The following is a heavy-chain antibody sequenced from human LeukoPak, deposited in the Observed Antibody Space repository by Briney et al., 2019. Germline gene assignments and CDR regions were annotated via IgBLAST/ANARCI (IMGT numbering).Heavy chain of an antibody. Sequence: GGSLRLSCAASGFTFSSYAMSWVRQAPGKGLEGVSAISGSGGSTYYADSVKGRFTISRDNSKNTLYLQMNSLRAEDTAVYYCAKVGVGATHFDYWGQGTLVTVSS. CDR3: AKVGVGATHFDY. CDR1: GFTFSSYA. CDR2: ISGSGGST. J-gene: IGHJ4*02. D-gene: IGHD1-26*01. V-gene: IGHV3-23*01.